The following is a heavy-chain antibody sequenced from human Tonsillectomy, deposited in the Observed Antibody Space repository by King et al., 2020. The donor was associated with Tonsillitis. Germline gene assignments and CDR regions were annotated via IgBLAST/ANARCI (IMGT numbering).Heavy chain of an antibody. CDR3: ARSVAVAGIPTAFDI. V-gene: IGHV3-30*04. D-gene: IGHD2-15*01. CDR2: ISNDGSNK. CDR1: GFSFSAYA. Sequence: VQLVESGGGVVQPGRSLRLSCAASGFSFSAYAMHWVRQAPGEGLGWMSFISNDGSNKKYADSVKGRFTISRDNSNNTLYLQMNSLRVEDTAVYYCARSVAVAGIPTAFDIWGQGTVVTVSS. J-gene: IGHJ3*02.